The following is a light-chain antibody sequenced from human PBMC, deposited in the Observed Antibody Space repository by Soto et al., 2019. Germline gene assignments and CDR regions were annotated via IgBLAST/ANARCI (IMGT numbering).Light chain of an antibody. Sequence: QSALTRSASVSGSPGQSITISCTGTSSDVGNYNYVSWYQQHPGEVPKLIIFNVNNRPSGVSNRFSGSKSGNTASLTISGLQAEDEADYYCSSFTSSTTYVFGTGTKLTVL. CDR2: NVN. CDR1: SSDVGNYNY. J-gene: IGLJ1*01. V-gene: IGLV2-14*01. CDR3: SSFTSSTTYV.